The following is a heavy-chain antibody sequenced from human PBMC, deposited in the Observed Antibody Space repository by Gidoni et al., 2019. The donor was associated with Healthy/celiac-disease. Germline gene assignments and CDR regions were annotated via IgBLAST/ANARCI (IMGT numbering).Heavy chain of an antibody. D-gene: IGHD6-19*01. J-gene: IGHJ4*02. CDR1: GVTFSSYG. CDR3: ARDQRLGGSGPNDY. CDR2: IWDDGSNK. Sequence: QVQRVESGGGVVQPGRSLRPSCAASGVTFSSYGMHWVRQAPGKGLEWVAVIWDDGSNKYYADSVKGRFTISRDNSKNTLYLQMNSLRAEDTAVYYCARDQRLGGSGPNDYWSQGTLVTVSS. V-gene: IGHV3-33*01.